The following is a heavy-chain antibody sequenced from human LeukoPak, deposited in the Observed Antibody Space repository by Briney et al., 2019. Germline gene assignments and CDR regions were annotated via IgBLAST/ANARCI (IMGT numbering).Heavy chain of an antibody. V-gene: IGHV3-23*01. Sequence: PGGSLRLSCAASGFTFSSYAMSWVRQAPGKWLEWVSAISGSGGSTYYADSVKGRFTISRDNSKNTLYLQMNSLRAEDTAVYYCAKDXDDXXGXSXXXXXQXXGQXTLV. CDR1: GFTFSSYA. CDR3: AKDXDDXXGXSXXXXXQX. CDR2: ISGSGGST. J-gene: IGHJ1*01. D-gene: IGHD4-23*01.